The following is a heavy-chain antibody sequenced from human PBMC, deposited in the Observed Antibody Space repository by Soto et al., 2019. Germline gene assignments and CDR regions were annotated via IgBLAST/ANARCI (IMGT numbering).Heavy chain of an antibody. CDR1: GYTFTSYY. CDR3: APLCGSCPEDDAFDM. Sequence: ASVKVSCKASGYTFTSYYMHWVRQAPGQGLEWMGIINPSGGSTSYAQKFQGRVTMTRDTSTSTVYMELSSLRSEDTAVYYCAPLCGSCPEDDAFDMWGEAKLVTVPS. V-gene: IGHV1-46*03. CDR2: INPSGGST. J-gene: IGHJ3*02. D-gene: IGHD2-15*01.